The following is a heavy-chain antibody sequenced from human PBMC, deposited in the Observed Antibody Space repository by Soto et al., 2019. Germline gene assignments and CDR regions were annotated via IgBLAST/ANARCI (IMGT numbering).Heavy chain of an antibody. Sequence: LETLSLTCTVSGGSISSYYWSWIRQPPGKGLEWIGYIYYSGSTNYNPSLKSRVTISVDTSKNQFSLKLSSVTAADTAVYYCARLNYVWGSYRYGYYYYGMDVWGQGTTVTVSS. CDR3: ARLNYVWGSYRYGYYYYGMDV. CDR1: GGSISSYY. V-gene: IGHV4-59*01. D-gene: IGHD3-16*02. J-gene: IGHJ6*02. CDR2: IYYSGST.